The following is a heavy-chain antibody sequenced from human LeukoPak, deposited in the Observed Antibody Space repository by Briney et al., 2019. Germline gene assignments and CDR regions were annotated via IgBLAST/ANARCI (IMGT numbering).Heavy chain of an antibody. CDR1: GASISNYQ. CDR2: IDSSGGT. Sequence: SETLSLTCTVSGASISNYQWSWIRQTAGKRREWIGHIDSSGGTYYNPSLKSGVTMSVDTSKNQVFVKLTSVTAADTAVYYCVRDGYSTAWGYYSDSWGQGILVTVSS. J-gene: IGHJ4*02. CDR3: VRDGYSTAWGYYSDS. D-gene: IGHD4-11*01. V-gene: IGHV4-4*07.